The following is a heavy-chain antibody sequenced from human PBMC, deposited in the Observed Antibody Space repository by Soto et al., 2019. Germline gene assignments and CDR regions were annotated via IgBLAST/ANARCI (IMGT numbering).Heavy chain of an antibody. CDR1: GGSINDFY. Sequence: QVLLQESGPGLVKPSETLSLTCTVSGGSINDFYWSWIRQPPGKGLEWIGFIFYSGSTNYNPSLKSRVTISVDPSKNQFSLRLRSVTAADTAVYYCARARVGQYHLDSKPYYYYGMDVWGQATTVTVSS. V-gene: IGHV4-59*01. CDR3: ARARVGQYHLDSKPYYYYGMDV. CDR2: IFYSGST. J-gene: IGHJ6*02. D-gene: IGHD4-4*01.